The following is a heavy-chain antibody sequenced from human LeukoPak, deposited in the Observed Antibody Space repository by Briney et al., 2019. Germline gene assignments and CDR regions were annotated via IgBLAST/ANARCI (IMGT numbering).Heavy chain of an antibody. CDR2: IYYSGKT. Sequence: SETLSLTCSVSGGSISSRSYCWGWIRQPPGKGLEWIVSIYYSGKTYHTPSLNSRVTMSIDTSKNQFSLRLSSVTAADTAMYYCARSFFFDSTGTYWYFDLWGRGILVSVSS. CDR1: GGSISSRSYC. CDR3: ARSFFFDSTGTYWYFDL. J-gene: IGHJ2*01. V-gene: IGHV4-39*01. D-gene: IGHD3-22*01.